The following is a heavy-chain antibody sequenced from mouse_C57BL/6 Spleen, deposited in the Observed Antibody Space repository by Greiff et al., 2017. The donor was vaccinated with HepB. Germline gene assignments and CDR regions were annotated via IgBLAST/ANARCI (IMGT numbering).Heavy chain of an antibody. V-gene: IGHV6-3*01. J-gene: IGHJ3*01. D-gene: IGHD2-4*01. Sequence: EVQGVESGGGLVQPGGSMKLSCVASGFTFSNYWMNWVRQSPEKGLEWVAQIRLKSDNYATHYAESVKGRFTISRDDSKSSVYLQMNNLRAEDTGIYYCTREGLRRAWFAYWGQGTLVTVSA. CDR1: GFTFSNYW. CDR2: IRLKSDNYAT. CDR3: TREGLRRAWFAY.